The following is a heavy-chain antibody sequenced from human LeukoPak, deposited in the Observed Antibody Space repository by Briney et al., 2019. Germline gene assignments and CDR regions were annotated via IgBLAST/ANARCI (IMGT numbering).Heavy chain of an antibody. CDR2: LSYTGKT. CDR3: SEGYFEPFDQ. D-gene: IGHD2/OR15-2a*01. CDR1: GVSLSTSH. J-gene: IGHJ4*02. V-gene: IGHV4-59*01. Sequence: SETLSLTCNVSGVSLSTSHWNWIRRRPGKGLEWIGCLSYTGKTDYNPSLKSRVSISLGSSNNHFSLKLTSVTAADTAVYYCSEGYFEPFDQWGQGILVTVSS.